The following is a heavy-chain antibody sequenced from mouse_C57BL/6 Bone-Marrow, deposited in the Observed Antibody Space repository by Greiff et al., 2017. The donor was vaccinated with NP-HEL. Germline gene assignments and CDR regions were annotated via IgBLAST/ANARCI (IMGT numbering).Heavy chain of an antibody. V-gene: IGHV2-2*01. CDR1: GFSLTSYG. D-gene: IGHD1-1*01. CDR2: IWSGGST. CDR3: ARTPPNYVSSPYYFDY. J-gene: IGHJ2*01. Sequence: QVQLKESGPGLVQPSQSLSITCTVSGFSLTSYGVHWVRQSPGKGLEWLGVIWSGGSTDYNAAFISRLSISKDNSKSQVFFKMNSLQADDTAIYYGARTPPNYVSSPYYFDYWGQGTTLTVSS.